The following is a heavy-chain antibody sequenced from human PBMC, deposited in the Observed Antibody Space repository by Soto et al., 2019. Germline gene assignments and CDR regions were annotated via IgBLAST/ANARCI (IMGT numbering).Heavy chain of an antibody. J-gene: IGHJ2*01. Sequence: EVQLVESGGGLVQPGGSLRLSCAASGFTFSSYWMSWVRQAPGKGLEWVANIEQDGSEKYYVDSVKGRFTISRDNAKNSLYLQMNSLRAEDTAVYYCARGGATMVRGVIIPDWYFDLWGRGTLVTVSS. CDR1: GFTFSSYW. V-gene: IGHV3-7*01. CDR2: IEQDGSEK. CDR3: ARGGATMVRGVIIPDWYFDL. D-gene: IGHD3-10*01.